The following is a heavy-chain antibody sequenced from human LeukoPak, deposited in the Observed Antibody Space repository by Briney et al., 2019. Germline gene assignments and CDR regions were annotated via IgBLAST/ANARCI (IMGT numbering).Heavy chain of an antibody. CDR1: GGSISSYY. Sequence: SETLSLTCTVSGGSISSYYWRWIRQPPGKGLEWIGYIYYSGTTNYNPSLKSRVTISVDTSKNQFSLKLNSVTAADTAVYYCARGAGWYEYWGQGTLATVSS. CDR3: ARGAGWYEY. CDR2: IYYSGTT. V-gene: IGHV4-59*01. J-gene: IGHJ4*02. D-gene: IGHD6-19*01.